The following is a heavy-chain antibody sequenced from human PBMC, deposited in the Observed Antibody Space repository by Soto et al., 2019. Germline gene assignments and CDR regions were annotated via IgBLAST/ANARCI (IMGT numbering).Heavy chain of an antibody. CDR2: IGPRNNAI. CDR3: ARDRADNYYDY. V-gene: IGHV3-48*02. J-gene: IGHJ4*02. Sequence: GGSLRLSCVASGFTFNAYGMNWVRQAPGKGLEWISYIGPRNNAIYYADSVKGRFTISRDTGRNSLYLQMDSLRDEDTAVYYCARDRADNYYDYWGQGTLVTVSS. D-gene: IGHD3-22*01. CDR1: GFTFNAYG.